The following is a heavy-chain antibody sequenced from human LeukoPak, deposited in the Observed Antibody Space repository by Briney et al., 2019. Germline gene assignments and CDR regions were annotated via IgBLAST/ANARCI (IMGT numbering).Heavy chain of an antibody. D-gene: IGHD4-11*01. J-gene: IGHJ4*02. Sequence: GGSLRLSCVASGFPFSSYWMHWVRQVPGKGLVWVSRISPDGSTTGYADSVKGRFTASRDNARNTLYLQINSLRAEDSAVYYCTRDRTTITLFELWGQGTLVTVSP. V-gene: IGHV3-74*01. CDR1: GFPFSSYW. CDR3: TRDRTTITLFEL. CDR2: ISPDGSTT.